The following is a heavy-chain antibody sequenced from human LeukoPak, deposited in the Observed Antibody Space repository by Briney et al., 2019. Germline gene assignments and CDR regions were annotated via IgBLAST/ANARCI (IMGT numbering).Heavy chain of an antibody. D-gene: IGHD5-18*01. CDR1: GGSISSYY. V-gene: IGHV4-59*06. Sequence: SETLSLTCTVSGGSISSYYWSWIRQHPGKGLEWIGYIYYSGSTYYNPSLKSRVTISVDTSKNQFSLKLSSVTAADTAVYYCARGLRMAPGYFDYWGQGTLVTVSS. CDR2: IYYSGST. CDR3: ARGLRMAPGYFDY. J-gene: IGHJ4*02.